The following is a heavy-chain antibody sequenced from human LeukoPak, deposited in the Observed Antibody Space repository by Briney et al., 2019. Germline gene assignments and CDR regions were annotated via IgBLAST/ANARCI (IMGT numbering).Heavy chain of an antibody. CDR2: MRQDGGEI. J-gene: IGHJ6*03. V-gene: IGHV3-7*03. CDR3: AKKRTTVTIVYYMDV. Sequence: PGGSLRLSCAVSGFSFSHYWMSWVRQAPGKGLEWVANMRQDGGEIYYVDSVKGRFTISRDNSKNTLYLQMNSLRAEDTAVYYCAKKRTTVTIVYYMDVWGKGTTVTISS. D-gene: IGHD4-17*01. CDR1: GFSFSHYW.